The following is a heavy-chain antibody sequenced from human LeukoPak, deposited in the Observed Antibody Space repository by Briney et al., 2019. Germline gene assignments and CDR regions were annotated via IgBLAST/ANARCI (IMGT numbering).Heavy chain of an antibody. Sequence: SLRLSCAASGFTFDDYAMHWVRQAPGKGLEWVSGISWNSGSIGYADSVKGRFTISRDNAKNSLYLQMNSLRAEDTAVYYCASGELDTAMVPFDYWGQGTLVTVSS. D-gene: IGHD5-18*01. J-gene: IGHJ4*02. V-gene: IGHV3-9*01. CDR1: GFTFDDYA. CDR2: ISWNSGSI. CDR3: ASGELDTAMVPFDY.